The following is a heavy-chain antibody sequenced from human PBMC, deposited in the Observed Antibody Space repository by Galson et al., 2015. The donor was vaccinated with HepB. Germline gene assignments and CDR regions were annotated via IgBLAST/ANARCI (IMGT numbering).Heavy chain of an antibody. D-gene: IGHD3-16*01. CDR3: AKVAILGATPHSFDY. V-gene: IGHV3-23*01. J-gene: IGHJ4*02. CDR1: GFSFTKYS. CDR2: LTGGGQRT. Sequence: SLRLSCATSGFSFTKYSMSWVRQAPGQGLPSVSALTGGGQRTSYADSVHGRFTTSRDSSSNTVILLLTSPRVDDTAEYYCAKVAILGATPHSFDYLGQGTLVTVSS.